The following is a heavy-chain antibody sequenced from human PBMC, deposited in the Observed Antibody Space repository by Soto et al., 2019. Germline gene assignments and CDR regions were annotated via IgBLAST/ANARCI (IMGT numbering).Heavy chain of an antibody. V-gene: IGHV3-21*01. CDR2: ISSSSSYI. J-gene: IGHJ4*02. Sequence: GGSLRLSCAASGFTFSSYSMNWVRQAPGKGLEWVSSISSSSSYIYYADSVKGRFTISRDNAKNSLYLQMNSLRAEDTAVYYCAKKAEKHFDWMFYADSWGQGTLVTVSS. CDR1: GFTFSSYS. CDR3: AKKAEKHFDWMFYADS. D-gene: IGHD3-9*01.